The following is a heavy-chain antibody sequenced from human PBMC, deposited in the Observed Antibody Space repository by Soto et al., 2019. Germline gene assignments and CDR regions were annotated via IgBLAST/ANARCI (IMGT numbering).Heavy chain of an antibody. D-gene: IGHD4-17*01. V-gene: IGHV4-61*01. Sequence: SETLSLTCTVSGGSVSSGSYYWSWIRQPPGKGLEWIGYIYYSGSTNYNPSLKSRVTISVDTSKNQFSLKLSSVTAADTAVYYCARYTDMTTFDYWGQGTLVTDS. J-gene: IGHJ4*02. CDR3: ARYTDMTTFDY. CDR2: IYYSGST. CDR1: GGSVSSGSYY.